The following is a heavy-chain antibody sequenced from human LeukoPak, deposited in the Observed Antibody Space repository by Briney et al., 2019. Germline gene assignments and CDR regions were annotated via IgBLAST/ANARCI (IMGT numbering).Heavy chain of an antibody. CDR1: GYTFTSYG. V-gene: IGHV1-2*02. J-gene: IGHJ4*02. D-gene: IGHD6-19*01. Sequence: GASVKVSCKASGYTFTSYGISWVRQAPGQGLEWMGWINPNSGGTNYAQKFQGRVTMTRDTSISTAYMELSRLRSDDTAVYYCARDSSGWFGLLESYGYYFDYWGQGTLVTVSS. CDR3: ARDSSGWFGLLESYGYYFDY. CDR2: INPNSGGT.